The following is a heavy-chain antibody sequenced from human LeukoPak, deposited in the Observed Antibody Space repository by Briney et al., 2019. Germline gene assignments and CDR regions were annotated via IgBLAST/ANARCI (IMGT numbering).Heavy chain of an antibody. J-gene: IGHJ6*03. Sequence: PPETLSLTCTVSGGSISSYYWSWIRQPPGKGLEWIGYIYYSVSTNYNPSLKSRVTISVDTSKNQFSLKLSSVTAADTAVYYCARTDYYYYYMDVWGKGTTVTVSS. CDR1: GGSISSYY. CDR2: IYYSVST. V-gene: IGHV4-59*01. CDR3: ARTDYYYYYMDV.